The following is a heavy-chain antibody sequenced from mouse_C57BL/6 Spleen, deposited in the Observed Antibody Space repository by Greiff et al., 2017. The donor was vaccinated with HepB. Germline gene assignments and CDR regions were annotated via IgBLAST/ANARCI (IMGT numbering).Heavy chain of an antibody. CDR3: ASLFYYDGSSYKDGFAY. CDR2: INPNNGGT. D-gene: IGHD1-1*01. Sequence: EVQLQQSGPELVKPGASVKISCKASGYTFTDYYMNWVKQSHGKSLEWIGDINPNNGGTSYNQKFKGKATLTVDKSSSTAYMELRSLTSEDSAVYYCASLFYYDGSSYKDGFAYWGQGTLVTVSA. V-gene: IGHV1-26*01. J-gene: IGHJ3*01. CDR1: GYTFTDYY.